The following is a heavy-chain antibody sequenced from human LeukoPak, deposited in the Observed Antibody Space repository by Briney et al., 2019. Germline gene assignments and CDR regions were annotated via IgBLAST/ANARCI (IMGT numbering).Heavy chain of an antibody. V-gene: IGHV1-46*01. D-gene: IGHD6-13*01. Sequence: ASVKVSCTASGYTFTSYYMHWVRQAPGQGLEWMGIINPSGGSTSYTQKFQGRVTMTRDTSTSTVYMELSSLRSEDTAVYYCAREGIADKKYFDYWGQGTLVTVSS. CDR3: AREGIADKKYFDY. CDR2: INPSGGST. J-gene: IGHJ4*02. CDR1: GYTFTSYY.